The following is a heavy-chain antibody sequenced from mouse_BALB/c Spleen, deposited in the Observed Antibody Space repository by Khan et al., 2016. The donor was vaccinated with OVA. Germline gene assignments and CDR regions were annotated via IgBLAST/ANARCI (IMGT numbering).Heavy chain of an antibody. CDR1: VYTFTNYG. V-gene: IGHV9-3-1*01. D-gene: IGHD2-14*01. CDR3: ARVGYNGTMDY. J-gene: IGHJ4*01. Sequence: QIQLVQSGPELKKPGETVKISCKASVYTFTNYGMNWVKQAPGKGLKWMGWINTYTGEPTYADDFKGRFAFSLETSASTAYLQINNLKNEDTATYFCARVGYNGTMDYWGQGTAGTVSS. CDR2: INTYTGEP.